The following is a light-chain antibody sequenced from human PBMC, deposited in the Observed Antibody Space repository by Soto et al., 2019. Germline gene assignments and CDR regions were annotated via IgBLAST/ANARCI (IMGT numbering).Light chain of an antibody. CDR2: SAS. Sequence: EIVMTQSPAILSVSPGETATLSCRASQSVHDNLAWYQQKPGQVPRLLIHSASTRATGLPARFSGSGSGTEFTLTISSLQSEDFAVYYCQQRSSWPPFAFGPGTKVDVK. V-gene: IGKV3-15*01. CDR1: QSVHDN. CDR3: QQRSSWPPFA. J-gene: IGKJ3*01.